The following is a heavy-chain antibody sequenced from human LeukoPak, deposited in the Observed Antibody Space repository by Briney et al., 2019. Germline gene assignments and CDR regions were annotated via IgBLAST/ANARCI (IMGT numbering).Heavy chain of an antibody. Sequence: SETLSLTCRVSGASISSYYWSWIRQPAGGTLEWIGRIYSSGSTTYNPSIKSRVTLSLDTSKNQLSLNLTSVTAADTAVYYCAREVTVTIYSYYYMDVWGRGTTVSVSS. CDR2: IYSSGST. J-gene: IGHJ6*03. V-gene: IGHV4-4*07. CDR3: AREVTVTIYSYYYMDV. D-gene: IGHD4-11*01. CDR1: GASISSYY.